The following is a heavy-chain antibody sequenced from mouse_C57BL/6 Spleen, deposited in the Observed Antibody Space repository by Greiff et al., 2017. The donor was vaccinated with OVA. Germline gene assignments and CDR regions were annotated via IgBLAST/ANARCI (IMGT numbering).Heavy chain of an antibody. CDR2: INPGSGGT. V-gene: IGHV1-54*01. CDR1: GYAFTNYL. D-gene: IGHD1-2*01. J-gene: IGHJ2*01. CDR3: ARGGSLYYFDY. Sequence: QVQLKQSGAELVRPGTSVKVSCKASGYAFTNYLIEWVKQRPGQGLEWIGVINPGSGGTNYNEKFKGKATLTADKSSSTAYMQLSSLTSEDSAVYFCARGGSLYYFDYWGQGTTRTVSS.